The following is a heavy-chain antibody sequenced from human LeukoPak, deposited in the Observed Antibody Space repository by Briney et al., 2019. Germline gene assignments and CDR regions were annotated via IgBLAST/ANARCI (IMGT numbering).Heavy chain of an antibody. D-gene: IGHD6-19*01. CDR3: ARHLYGSGLHRIDY. Sequence: PSETLSLTCTVSGGSISSYYWSWIRQPPGKGLEWIGYIYYSGSTNYNPSLKSRVTISVDTSKNQFSLNLSSVTAADAAVYHCARHLYGSGLHRIDYWGQGSLVTVSS. V-gene: IGHV4-59*08. J-gene: IGHJ4*02. CDR2: IYYSGST. CDR1: GGSISSYY.